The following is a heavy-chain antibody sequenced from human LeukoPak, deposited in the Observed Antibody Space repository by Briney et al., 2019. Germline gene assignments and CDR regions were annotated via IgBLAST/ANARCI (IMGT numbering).Heavy chain of an antibody. CDR1: GFTFSSYG. CDR2: IRYDGSNK. D-gene: IGHD2-2*01. CDR3: AKDIVVVPAAIPSGPFDY. J-gene: IGHJ4*02. V-gene: IGHV3-30*02. Sequence: GGSLRLSCAASGFTFSSYGMHRVRQAPGKGLEWVAFIRYDGSNKYYADSVKGRFTISRDNSKNTLYLQMNSLRAEDTAVYYCAKDIVVVPAAIPSGPFDYWGQGTLVTVSS.